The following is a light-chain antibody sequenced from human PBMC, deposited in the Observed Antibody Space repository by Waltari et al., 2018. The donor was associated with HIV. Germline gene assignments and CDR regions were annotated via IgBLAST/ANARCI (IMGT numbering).Light chain of an antibody. CDR1: QNIANY. V-gene: IGKV1-39*01. J-gene: IGKJ3*01. CDR2: AES. CDR3: MQSLQTPFT. Sequence: DIQMTQSPSSLSASVGDSVTITCRAGQNIANYLNWYQQQPGKAPQLLIYAESNLQRGVASRFSGSGSGTDFTLRLSRVEAEDIGVYFCMQSLQTPFTFGPGTKVDLK.